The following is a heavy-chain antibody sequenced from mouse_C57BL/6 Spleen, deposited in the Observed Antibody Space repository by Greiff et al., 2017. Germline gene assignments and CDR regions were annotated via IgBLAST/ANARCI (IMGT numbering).Heavy chain of an antibody. CDR3: ARPYYGSKNSYWYFDV. CDR2: IDPEDGET. V-gene: IGHV14-2*01. CDR1: GFNIKDYY. D-gene: IGHD1-1*01. Sequence: DVKLQESGAELVKPGASVKLSCTASGFNIKDYYMHWVKQRTEQGLEWIGRIDPEDGETKYAPKFQGKATITADTSSNTAYLQLSSLTSEDTAVYYCARPYYGSKNSYWYFDVWGTGTTVTVSS. J-gene: IGHJ1*03.